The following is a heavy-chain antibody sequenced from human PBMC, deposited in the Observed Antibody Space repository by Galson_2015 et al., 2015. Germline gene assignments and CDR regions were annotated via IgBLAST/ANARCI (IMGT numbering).Heavy chain of an antibody. CDR2: ISYDGSNK. D-gene: IGHD3-22*01. Sequence: SLRLSCAASGFTFSSYGMHWVRQAPGKGLEWAAVISYDGSNKYYADSVKGRFTISRDNSKNTLYLQMNSLRAEDTAVYYCAKVGPDSSGLKRELRPFYYHYGMDVWGQGTTVTVSS. V-gene: IGHV3-30*18. J-gene: IGHJ6*02. CDR3: AKVGPDSSGLKRELRPFYYHYGMDV. CDR1: GFTFSSYG.